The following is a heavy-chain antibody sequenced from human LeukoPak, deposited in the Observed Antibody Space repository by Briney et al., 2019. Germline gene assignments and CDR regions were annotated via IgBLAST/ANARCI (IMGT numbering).Heavy chain of an antibody. Sequence: SETLSLTCTVSGGSISSSSYYWDWIHQSPGKGLEWIGNIYPGGSTYYTPSLKSRVTISVDTSKNQFSLKLSSVTAADTAIYFCARHSRSGSGGYENAFDIWGQGTMVTVSS. J-gene: IGHJ3*02. CDR2: IYPGGST. D-gene: IGHD5-12*01. CDR3: ARHSRSGSGGYENAFDI. CDR1: GGSISSSSYY. V-gene: IGHV4-39*01.